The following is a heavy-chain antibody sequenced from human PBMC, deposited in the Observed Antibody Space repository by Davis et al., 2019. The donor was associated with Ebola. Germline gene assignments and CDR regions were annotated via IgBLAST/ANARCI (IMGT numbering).Heavy chain of an antibody. Sequence: GESLKISCKCSGYYFTSYWISWVRQMPGRGLEWMGRIDPSDSKTDYSPSFQGHVTISVDKSISTVYLHWSSLKASDTAMYYCSGFGLEWGQGTLVTVSS. CDR2: IDPSDSKT. CDR3: SGFGLE. J-gene: IGHJ4*02. D-gene: IGHD3/OR15-3a*01. V-gene: IGHV5-10-1*01. CDR1: GYYFTSYW.